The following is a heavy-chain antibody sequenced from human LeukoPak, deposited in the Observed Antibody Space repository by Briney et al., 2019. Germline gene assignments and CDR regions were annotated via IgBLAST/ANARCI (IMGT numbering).Heavy chain of an antibody. CDR1: GGSFSGYY. D-gene: IGHD2-8*01. CDR2: INHSGST. Sequence: PSETLSLTCTVYGGSFSGYYWTWIRQPPGKGLEWIGEINHSGSTNYNPSLKSRVTISIDTSKNQFSLKVSSVTAEDTALYYCARNMLGYNYHYMDVWGKGTTVTVSS. J-gene: IGHJ6*03. V-gene: IGHV4-34*01. CDR3: ARNMLGYNYHYMDV.